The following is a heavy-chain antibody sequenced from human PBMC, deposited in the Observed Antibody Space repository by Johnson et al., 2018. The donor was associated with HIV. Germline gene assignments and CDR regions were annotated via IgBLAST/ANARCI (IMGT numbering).Heavy chain of an antibody. D-gene: IGHD6-13*01. J-gene: IGHJ3*02. CDR1: GFTVSSNY. V-gene: IGHV3-66*02. Sequence: VQLVESGGGLVQPGGSLTLSCAVSGFTVSSNYMSWVRQAPGKGLEWVSVIYSGGSTYYADSVTGRFTISRDNSKNTLYLQMSGLRIEDTAVYYCARTQVYSSSRDDAFDIWGQGTMVTVSS. CDR3: ARTQVYSSSRDDAFDI. CDR2: IYSGGST.